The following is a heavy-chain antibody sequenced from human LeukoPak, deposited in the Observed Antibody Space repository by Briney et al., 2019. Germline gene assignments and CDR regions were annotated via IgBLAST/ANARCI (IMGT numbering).Heavy chain of an antibody. V-gene: IGHV3-15*04. CDR2: IESNNDGGTA. J-gene: IGHJ5*02. CDR3: TTDRYYFDP. D-gene: IGHD3-22*01. Sequence: PGGSLRLSCTASGLTFTTAWMSWVRQAPGKGLEWVGRIESNNDGGTADFGAPVKDRFTMSRDDSRNTFYLQMNSLRTDDTAVYYCTTDRYYFDPWGQGTLVTVSS. CDR1: GLTFTTAW.